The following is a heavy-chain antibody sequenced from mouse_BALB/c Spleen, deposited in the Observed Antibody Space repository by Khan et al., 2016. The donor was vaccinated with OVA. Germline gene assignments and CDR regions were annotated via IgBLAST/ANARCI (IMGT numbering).Heavy chain of an antibody. J-gene: IGHJ2*01. CDR1: GYSITSGYG. Sequence: EVQLQESGPGLVKPSQSLSLTCTVTGYSITSGYGWTWIRQFPGNKLEWMGYISYSGSTNYNPSLKSRISITRDTYKNQFFLQLNSVTTEDTATYYCARTARIKYWGQGTTLTVSS. CDR2: ISYSGST. D-gene: IGHD1-2*01. CDR3: ARTARIKY. V-gene: IGHV3-2*02.